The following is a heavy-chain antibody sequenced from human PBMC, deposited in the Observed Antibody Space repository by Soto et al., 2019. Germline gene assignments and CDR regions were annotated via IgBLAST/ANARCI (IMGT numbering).Heavy chain of an antibody. CDR3: ARICAVGAPPGADF. Sequence: QVQLVQSGAEVKKPGSSVKVSCKASGGIFSSYAISWLRQAPGQGLEWMGAVIPILGQAYYAQNFQDRVTITADESTRTAYMDLIRLRSDDTAVYFCARICAVGAPPGADFWGQGTLVTVSS. V-gene: IGHV1-69*01. CDR1: GGIFSSYA. CDR2: VIPILGQA. D-gene: IGHD1-26*01. J-gene: IGHJ4*02.